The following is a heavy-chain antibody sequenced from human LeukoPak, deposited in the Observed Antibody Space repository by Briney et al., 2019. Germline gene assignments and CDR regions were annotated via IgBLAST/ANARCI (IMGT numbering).Heavy chain of an antibody. CDR1: GSYW. D-gene: IGHD2/OR15-2a*01. Sequence: GGSLRLSCAASGSYWMHWVRQAPGKGLVWVSHINSDGSWTSYADSVKGRYTISKDNAKNTVYLQMNNLRAEDTAVYYCVSFYETYWGRGTLVTVSS. CDR2: INSDGSWT. J-gene: IGHJ4*02. V-gene: IGHV3-74*01. CDR3: VSFYETY.